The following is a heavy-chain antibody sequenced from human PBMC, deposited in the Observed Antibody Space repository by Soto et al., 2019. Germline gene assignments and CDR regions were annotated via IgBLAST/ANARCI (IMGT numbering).Heavy chain of an antibody. CDR3: ARESEDLTSNFDY. V-gene: IGHV3-21*06. CDR2: ISSTTNNI. Sequence: EVQLVESGGGLVKPGGSLRLSCAASGFTFTRYSMNWVRQAPGKGVEWVSSISSTTNNIYYGDFMKGRFTISRDNAKNSLYLEMNSLRAEDTAVYYCARESEDLTSNFDYWGQGTLVTVSS. J-gene: IGHJ4*02. CDR1: GFTFTRYS.